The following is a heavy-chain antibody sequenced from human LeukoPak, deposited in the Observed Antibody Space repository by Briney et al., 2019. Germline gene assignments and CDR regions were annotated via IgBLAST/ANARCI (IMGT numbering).Heavy chain of an antibody. Sequence: SETLSLTCNVSGGSISSYYWSWIRQPPGKGLEWIGYIYYSGSTNYNPSLKSRVTISVDTSKNQFSLKLSSVTAADTAVYYCASVPRGYSYGNPYYYYGMDVWGQGTTVTVSS. J-gene: IGHJ6*02. CDR1: GGSISSYY. CDR2: IYYSGST. D-gene: IGHD5-18*01. V-gene: IGHV4-59*01. CDR3: ASVPRGYSYGNPYYYYGMDV.